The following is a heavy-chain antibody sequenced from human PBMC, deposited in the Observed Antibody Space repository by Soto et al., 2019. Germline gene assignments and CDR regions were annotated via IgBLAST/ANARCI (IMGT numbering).Heavy chain of an antibody. CDR3: AREPDY. Sequence: SETLSLTCAVSGGSISSGGYSWSWIRQPPGKGLEWIGYMYHSGSTYYNPSLRSRVTISIDRSKNQFSLKLSSVTAAYTAVDYSAREPDYWGQGILITVSS. J-gene: IGHJ4*02. CDR1: GGSISSGGYS. V-gene: IGHV4-30-2*01. CDR2: MYHSGST.